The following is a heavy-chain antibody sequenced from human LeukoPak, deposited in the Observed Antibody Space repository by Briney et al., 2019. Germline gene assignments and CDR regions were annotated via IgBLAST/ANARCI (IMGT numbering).Heavy chain of an antibody. CDR3: VKDRYSGSYNPLGAFDI. D-gene: IGHD1-26*01. J-gene: IGHJ3*02. Sequence: PGGTLRLSCSASGFTFSSYAMHWVRQAPGKGLEYVSTISSNGGSTYYADSVKGRFTISRDNSKNTLYLQMSSLRAEDTAVYYCVKDRYSGSYNPLGAFDIWGQGTMVTVSS. CDR2: ISSNGGST. V-gene: IGHV3-64D*06. CDR1: GFTFSSYA.